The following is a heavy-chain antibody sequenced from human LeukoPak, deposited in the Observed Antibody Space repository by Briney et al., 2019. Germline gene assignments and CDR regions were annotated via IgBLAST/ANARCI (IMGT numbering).Heavy chain of an antibody. CDR1: GFTFSSYA. CDR2: VTGTGGGT. D-gene: IGHD3-10*01. CDR3: AKDWGYASGTYYTS. V-gene: IGHV3-23*01. J-gene: IGHJ5*02. Sequence: GGSLRLSCAAPGFTFSSYAMSWVRQLPGKGLEWVSTVTGTGGGTYYADSVKGRFTISRDNSKNTLSLQMSSLRAEDTALYYCAKDWGYASGTYYTSWGQGTLVTVSS.